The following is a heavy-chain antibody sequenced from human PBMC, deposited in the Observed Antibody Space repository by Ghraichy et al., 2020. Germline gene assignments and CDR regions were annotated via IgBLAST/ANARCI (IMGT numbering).Heavy chain of an antibody. CDR2: IYYSGST. CDR1: GGSISSYY. D-gene: IGHD3-22*01. V-gene: IGHV4-59*01. J-gene: IGHJ2*01. Sequence: SETLSLTCTVSGGSISSYYWSWIRQPPGKGLEWIGYIYYSGSTNYNPSLKSRVTISVDTSKNQFSLKLSSVTAADTAVYYCARDTVVNRYFDLWGRGTLVTVSS. CDR3: ARDTVVNRYFDL.